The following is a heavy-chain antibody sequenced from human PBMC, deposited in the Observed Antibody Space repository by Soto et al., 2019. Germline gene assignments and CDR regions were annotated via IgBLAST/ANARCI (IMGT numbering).Heavy chain of an antibody. Sequence: PSLTCTVSGGSISSYYWSWIRQPPGKGLEWIGYIYYSGSTNYNPSLKSRVTISVDTSKNQFSLKLSSVTAADTAVYYCARVPPAFWSGYYDYWGQGTLVTVS. D-gene: IGHD3-3*01. CDR1: GGSISSYY. CDR3: ARVPPAFWSGYYDY. V-gene: IGHV4-59*01. J-gene: IGHJ4*02. CDR2: IYYSGST.